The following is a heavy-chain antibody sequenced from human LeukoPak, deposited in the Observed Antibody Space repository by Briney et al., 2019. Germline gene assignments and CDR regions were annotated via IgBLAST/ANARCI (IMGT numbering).Heavy chain of an antibody. CDR1: GYTFTSYA. Sequence: GASVKVSCKASGYTFTSYAMHWVRQAPGQRLEWMGWINAGNGNTKYSQKFQGRVTITRDTSASTAYMELSSLRSEDTAVYYCARDRPSSGWYRGSYYFDYWGQGTLVTVSS. D-gene: IGHD6-19*01. CDR2: INAGNGNT. V-gene: IGHV1-3*01. J-gene: IGHJ4*02. CDR3: ARDRPSSGWYRGSYYFDY.